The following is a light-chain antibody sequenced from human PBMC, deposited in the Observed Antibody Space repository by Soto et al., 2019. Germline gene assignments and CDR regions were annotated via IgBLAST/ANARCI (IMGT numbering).Light chain of an antibody. CDR1: SSDVGGYNY. CDR3: SSYTSSSTLEV. Sequence: QSALTQPASVSGSPGQSITISVTGTSSDVGGYNYVSWYQQHPGKAPKLMMYDVSNRPSGVSNRFSGSTAGNTASLTISGLQAEDEAEYYCSSYTSSSTLEVLGGGTKLTVL. V-gene: IGLV2-14*01. CDR2: DVS. J-gene: IGLJ2*01.